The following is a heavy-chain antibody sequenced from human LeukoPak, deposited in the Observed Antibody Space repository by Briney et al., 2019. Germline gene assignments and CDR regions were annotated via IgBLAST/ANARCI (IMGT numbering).Heavy chain of an antibody. CDR3: ASITDY. CDR2: IRYDGSNK. D-gene: IGHD2/OR15-2a*01. CDR1: GFTFSSYG. V-gene: IGHV3-30*02. J-gene: IGHJ4*02. Sequence: GGSVRLSCAASGFTFSSYGMHGVRQAPGKGLEWVAFIRYDGSNKYYADSVKGRFTISRDNSKNTLYLQMNSLRGEDTAVYYCASITDYWGQGTLVTVSS.